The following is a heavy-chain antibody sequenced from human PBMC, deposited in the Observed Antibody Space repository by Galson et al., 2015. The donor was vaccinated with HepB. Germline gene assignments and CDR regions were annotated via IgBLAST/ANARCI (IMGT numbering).Heavy chain of an antibody. CDR1: GYNFPHSW. Sequence: QSGAEVKKPGESLKISCKASGYNFPHSWIGWVRQTPGKGLEWMGVIYPHDSDTRYSPSFEGQVTISADKSINTAYLQWSGLEASDSALYYCARVGRGTNYVPPYRFFDLWGRGTLVTVSS. CDR2: IYPHDSDT. CDR3: ARVGRGTNYVPPYRFFDL. V-gene: IGHV5-51*01. D-gene: IGHD1-7*01. J-gene: IGHJ2*01.